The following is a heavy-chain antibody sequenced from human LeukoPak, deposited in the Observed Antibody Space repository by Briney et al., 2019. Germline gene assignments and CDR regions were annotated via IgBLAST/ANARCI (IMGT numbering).Heavy chain of an antibody. V-gene: IGHV1-18*01. CDR2: ISAYNGNT. D-gene: IGHD2-15*01. CDR1: GYTFTNYG. Sequence: ASVKVSCKASGYTFTNYGIYWVRQAPGQGLEWMAWISAYNGNTNYAQKLQGRVTVTTDTFTSTAYMKLRRLRCDDTAMYYCARAEGVVVAAHIDVWGKGTTVTVSS. CDR3: ARAEGVVVAAHIDV. J-gene: IGHJ6*03.